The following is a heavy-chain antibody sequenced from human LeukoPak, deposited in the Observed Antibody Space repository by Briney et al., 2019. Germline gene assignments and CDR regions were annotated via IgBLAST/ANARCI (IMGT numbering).Heavy chain of an antibody. CDR3: AKESSRLGFDY. J-gene: IGHJ4*02. Sequence: GRSLRLSCAASGFTFSSYGMHWVRQAPGKGLEWVAVISYDGSNKYYADSVKGRFTISRDNSKNTLYLQMNSLRAEDTAVYYCAKESSRLGFDYWGQGTLVTVSS. V-gene: IGHV3-30*18. CDR1: GFTFSSYG. CDR2: ISYDGSNK. D-gene: IGHD2-2*01.